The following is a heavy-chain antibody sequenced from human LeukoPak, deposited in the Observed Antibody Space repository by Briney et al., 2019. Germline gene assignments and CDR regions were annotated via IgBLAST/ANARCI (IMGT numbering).Heavy chain of an antibody. CDR2: INHSGST. Sequence: SETLSLTCAVYGGSFSGYYWSWIRQPPGKGLEWMGEINHSGSTNYNPSLKSRVTISVDTSKNQFSLKLSSVTAADTAVYYCARGQGVTKDDAFDIWGQGTMVTVSS. J-gene: IGHJ3*02. D-gene: IGHD4-17*01. CDR1: GGSFSGYY. V-gene: IGHV4-34*01. CDR3: ARGQGVTKDDAFDI.